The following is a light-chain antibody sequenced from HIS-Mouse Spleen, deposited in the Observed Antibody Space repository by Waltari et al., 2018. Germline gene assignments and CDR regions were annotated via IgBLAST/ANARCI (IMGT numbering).Light chain of an antibody. J-gene: IGLJ2*01. CDR1: SSDVGSYNL. V-gene: IGLV2-23*01. Sequence: QSALTQPASVSGSPGQSITISCTGTSSDVGSYNLVPLYQQHPGKAPKLMIYEGRKRPSGVSNRFSGSKSGNTASLTISGLQAEDEADYYCCSYAGSSTYVVFGGGTKLTVL. CDR2: EGR. CDR3: CSYAGSSTYVV.